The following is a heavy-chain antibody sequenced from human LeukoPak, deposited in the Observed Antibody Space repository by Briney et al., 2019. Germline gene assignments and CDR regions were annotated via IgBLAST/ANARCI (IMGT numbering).Heavy chain of an antibody. Sequence: PSETLSLTCTVSGGSISSYYWSWIRQPPGKGLEWIGEINHSGSTNYNPSLKSRVTISVDTSKNQFSLKLSSVTAADTAVYYCARGSSDRTVTTLAYYFDYWGQGTLVTVSS. CDR1: GGSISSYY. J-gene: IGHJ4*02. CDR3: ARGSSDRTVTTLAYYFDY. CDR2: INHSGST. D-gene: IGHD4-17*01. V-gene: IGHV4-34*01.